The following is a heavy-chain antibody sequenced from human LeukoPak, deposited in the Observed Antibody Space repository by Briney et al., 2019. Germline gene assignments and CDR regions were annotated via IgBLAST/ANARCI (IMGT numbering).Heavy chain of an antibody. D-gene: IGHD6-19*01. V-gene: IGHV4-59*01. CDR2: IYYSGST. Sequence: SETLSLTCTVSGGSISNYYWSWIRQPPGKGLEWIGYIYYSGSTNYNPSLKSRVTISVDTSKNQFSLKLSSVPAADTAVYYCARGGQWGPWYYFDYWGQGTLVTVSS. CDR1: GGSISNYY. CDR3: ARGGQWGPWYYFDY. J-gene: IGHJ4*02.